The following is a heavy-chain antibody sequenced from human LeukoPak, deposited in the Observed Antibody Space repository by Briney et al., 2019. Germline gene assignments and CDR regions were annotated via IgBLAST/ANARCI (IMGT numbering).Heavy chain of an antibody. V-gene: IGHV3-7*01. CDR2: IKQDGSEK. D-gene: IGHD3-10*01. CDR1: GFTFGDYA. J-gene: IGHJ4*02. Sequence: GGSLRLSCTASGFTFGDYAMSWVRQAPGKGLEWVANIKQDGSEKYYVDSVKGRFTISRDNAKNSLYLQMNSLRAEDTAVYYCAREGTMVRGVIITLFDYWGQGTLVTVSS. CDR3: AREGTMVRGVIITLFDY.